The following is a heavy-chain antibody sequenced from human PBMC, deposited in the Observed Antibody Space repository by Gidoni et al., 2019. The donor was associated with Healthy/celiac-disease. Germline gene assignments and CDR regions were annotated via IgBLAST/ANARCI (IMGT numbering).Heavy chain of an antibody. Sequence: QVQLQESGPGLVTPSETLSLTCTVSGGSVSSVSYYWSWIRQPPGKGLEWIGYIYYSGSTNYNPSLKSRVTISVDTSKNQFSLKLSSVTAADTAVYYCARSYCSGGSCYFDSKVSWFDPWGQGTLVTVSS. CDR1: GGSVSSVSYY. J-gene: IGHJ5*02. V-gene: IGHV4-61*01. CDR2: IYYSGST. CDR3: ARSYCSGGSCYFDSKVSWFDP. D-gene: IGHD2-15*01.